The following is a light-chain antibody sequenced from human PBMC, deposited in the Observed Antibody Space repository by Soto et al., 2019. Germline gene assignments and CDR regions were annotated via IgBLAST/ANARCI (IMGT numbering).Light chain of an antibody. CDR3: QHCDYLPI. J-gene: IGKJ3*01. Sequence: DIQMTQSPSSLSASVGDRVTITCQASQDITSYLNWYQHKPGKAPKLLIYDASILEAGVPSRFSGSGYGTDFSFTISSLQPEDVATYYCQHCDYLPIFGPGTTVHFK. V-gene: IGKV1-33*01. CDR2: DAS. CDR1: QDITSY.